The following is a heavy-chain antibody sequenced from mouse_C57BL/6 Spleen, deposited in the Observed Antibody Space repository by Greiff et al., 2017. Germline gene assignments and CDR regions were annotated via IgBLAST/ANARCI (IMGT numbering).Heavy chain of an antibody. Sequence: VQLQESGAELVRPGASVKLSCKASGYTFTDYYINWVKQRPGQGLEWIARIYPGSGNTYYNEKFKGKATLTAEKSSSTAYMQLSSLTSEDSAVYFCARDGEYGSSYWYFDVWGTGTTVTVSS. CDR2: IYPGSGNT. CDR1: GYTFTDYY. V-gene: IGHV1-76*01. CDR3: ARDGEYGSSYWYFDV. D-gene: IGHD1-1*01. J-gene: IGHJ1*03.